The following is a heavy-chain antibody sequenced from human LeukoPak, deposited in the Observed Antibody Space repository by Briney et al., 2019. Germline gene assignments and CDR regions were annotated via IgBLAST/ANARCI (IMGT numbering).Heavy chain of an antibody. D-gene: IGHD7-27*01. V-gene: IGHV3-23*01. CDR3: AKDGGLWVSAHWGDS. CDR1: GFTFSSYA. CDR2: ITNNGGNT. J-gene: IGHJ4*02. Sequence: GGSLRLSCAASGFTFSSYAMRWVRQAPGKGLEWVSAITNNGGNTYYADSVKGRFTICRDNSKNTLFLQMNSLRAEDTAVYYCAKDGGLWVSAHWGDSWGRGTLVTVSS.